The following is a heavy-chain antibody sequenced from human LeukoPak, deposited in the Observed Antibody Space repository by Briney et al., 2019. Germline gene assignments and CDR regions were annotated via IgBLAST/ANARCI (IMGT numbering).Heavy chain of an antibody. CDR1: GFTFSSYG. V-gene: IGHV3-30*02. D-gene: IGHD2-15*01. CDR3: AREYCSGGSCPLFDY. Sequence: GGSLRLSCAASGFTFSSYGMHWVRQAPGKGLEWVTFIRYDGSNKYYADSVKGRFTISRDNSKNTLYLQMNSLRAEDTAVYYCAREYCSGGSCPLFDYWGQGTLVTVSS. CDR2: IRYDGSNK. J-gene: IGHJ4*02.